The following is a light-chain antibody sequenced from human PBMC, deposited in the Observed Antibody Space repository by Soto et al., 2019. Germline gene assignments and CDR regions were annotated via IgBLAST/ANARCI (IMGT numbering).Light chain of an antibody. Sequence: DIQMTQSPSTLSASVGDRVTMTCRASQSINSWLAWYHQKPGKAPKVLIYKASTLGNGVPSRFSGSGSGTDFCRTISSLPTAGFAAYYCQQYKSQCTFGPRTEVDIK. J-gene: IGKJ3*01. V-gene: IGKV1-5*03. CDR2: KAS. CDR3: QQYKSQCT. CDR1: QSINSW.